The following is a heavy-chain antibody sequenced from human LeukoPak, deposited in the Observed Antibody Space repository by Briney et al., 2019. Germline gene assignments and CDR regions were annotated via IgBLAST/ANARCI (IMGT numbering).Heavy chain of an antibody. V-gene: IGHV3-23*01. CDR2: ISGSGGST. D-gene: IGHD4-17*01. CDR1: GFTFSSYA. Sequence: GGSLRLSCAASGFTFSSYAMSWVRQAPGKGLEWVSAISGSGGSTYYADSVKGRFTISRDNSKNTLYLQMNSLRAEDAAVYYCVWVLTTVTHRDYWGQGTLVTVSS. J-gene: IGHJ4*02. CDR3: VWVLTTVTHRDY.